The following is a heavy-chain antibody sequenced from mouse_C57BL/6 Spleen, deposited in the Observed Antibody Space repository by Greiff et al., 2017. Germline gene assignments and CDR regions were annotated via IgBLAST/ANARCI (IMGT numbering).Heavy chain of an antibody. V-gene: IGHV1-59*01. CDR3: ARGSNYVFYWYFDV. CDR2: IDPSDSYT. CDR1: GYTFTSYW. D-gene: IGHD2-5*01. Sequence: VQLQQPGAELVRPGTSVKLSCKASGYTFTSYWMHWVKQRPGQGLEWIGVIDPSDSYTNYNQKFKGKATLTVDTSSSTAYMQLSSLTSEDSAVYYCARGSNYVFYWYFDVWGTGTTVTVSS. J-gene: IGHJ1*03.